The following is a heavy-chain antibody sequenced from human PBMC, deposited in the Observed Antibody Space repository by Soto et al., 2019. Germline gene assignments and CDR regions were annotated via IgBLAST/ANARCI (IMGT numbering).Heavy chain of an antibody. D-gene: IGHD4-17*01. CDR3: AREEGAVTTGGHYYHYAIDV. CDR1: GGSISSGGYY. CDR2: ISYSGRT. V-gene: IGHV4-31*03. Sequence: SETLSLTCTVSGGSISSGGYYWNWIRQHPGKGLEWIGYISYSGRTFYNPSLKSRVNISVDTSKKQFSLKLSSVTAADTAVYYCAREEGAVTTGGHYYHYAIDVWGPGTTVTVSS. J-gene: IGHJ6*02.